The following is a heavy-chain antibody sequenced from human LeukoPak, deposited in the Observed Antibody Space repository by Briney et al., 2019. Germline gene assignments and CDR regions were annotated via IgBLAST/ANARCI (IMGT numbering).Heavy chain of an antibody. CDR2: INPSGGST. J-gene: IGHJ4*02. CDR3: AREPIMITFGGVIDPFDY. D-gene: IGHD3-16*02. CDR1: GYTFTSYY. Sequence: ASVKVSCKASGYTFTSYYMHWVRQAPGQGLEWMGIINPSGGSTSYAQKFQGRVTMTRDTSTSTVYMELSSLRSEDTAVYYCAREPIMITFGGVIDPFDYWGQGTLVTVSS. V-gene: IGHV1-46*01.